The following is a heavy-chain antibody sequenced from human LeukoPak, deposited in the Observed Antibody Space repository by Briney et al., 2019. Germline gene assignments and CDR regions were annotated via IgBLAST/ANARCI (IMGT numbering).Heavy chain of an antibody. CDR1: GYTFTGYY. Sequence: GASVKVSCKASGYTFTGYYMHWVRQAPGQGLEWMGIINPSGGSTSYAQKFQGRVTMTRDTSTSTVYMELSSLRSEDTAVYYCASSAGATNLGNYWGQGTLVTVSS. J-gene: IGHJ4*02. D-gene: IGHD1-26*01. CDR3: ASSAGATNLGNY. V-gene: IGHV1-46*01. CDR2: INPSGGST.